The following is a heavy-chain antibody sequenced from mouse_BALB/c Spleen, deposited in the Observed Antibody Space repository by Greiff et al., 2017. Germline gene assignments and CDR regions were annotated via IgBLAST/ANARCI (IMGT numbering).Heavy chain of an antibody. V-gene: IGHV1-14*01. D-gene: IGHD3-3*01. CDR1: GYTFTSYV. CDR3: AREGLRDPFAY. CDR2: INPYNDGT. J-gene: IGHJ3*01. Sequence: VHVKQSGPELVKPGASVKMSCKASGYTFTSYVMHWVKQKPGQGLEWIGYINPYNDGTKYNEKFKGKATLTSDKSSSTAYMELSSLTSEDSAVYYCAREGLRDPFAYWGQGTLVTVSA.